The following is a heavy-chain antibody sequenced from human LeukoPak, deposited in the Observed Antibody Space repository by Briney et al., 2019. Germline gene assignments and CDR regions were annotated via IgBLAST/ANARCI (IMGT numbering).Heavy chain of an antibody. CDR2: IRYDGSNK. CDR1: GFTFSSYG. V-gene: IGHV3-30*02. CDR3: ARAPPSRAAAGIYYYYMDV. D-gene: IGHD6-13*01. Sequence: GGSLRLSCAASGFTFSSYGMHWVRQAPGKGLEWVAFIRYDGSNKYYADSVKGRFTISRDNSKNTLYLQMNSLRAEDTAVYYCARAPPSRAAAGIYYYYMDVWGKGTTVTVSS. J-gene: IGHJ6*03.